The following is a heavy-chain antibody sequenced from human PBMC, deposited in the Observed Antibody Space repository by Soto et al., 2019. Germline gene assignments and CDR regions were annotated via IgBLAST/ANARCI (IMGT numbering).Heavy chain of an antibody. J-gene: IGHJ4*02. D-gene: IGHD6-13*01. CDR2: IYYSGST. CDR3: ARSLYSSNWLFYDY. CDR1: GGSISSGGYY. Sequence: SETLSLTCTVSGGSISSGGYYWSWIRQHPGKGLEWIGYIYYSGSTYYNPSLKSRVTISVDTSKNQFSLKLSSVTAADTAVYYCARSLYSSNWLFYDYWGQGTLVTVSS. V-gene: IGHV4-31*03.